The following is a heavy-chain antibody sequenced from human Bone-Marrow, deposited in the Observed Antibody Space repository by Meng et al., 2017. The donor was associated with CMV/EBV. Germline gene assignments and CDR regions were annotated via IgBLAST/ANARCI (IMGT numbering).Heavy chain of an antibody. J-gene: IGHJ4*02. CDR3: AKTFISYFDY. CDR2: IRYDGSNK. D-gene: IGHD3-10*01. V-gene: IGHV3-30*02. Sequence: GGSLRLSCAASGFTFSSYDMHWVRQAPGKGLEWVAFIRYDGSNKYYADSVKGRFTISRDNSKNTLYLQMNSLRAEDTAVYYCAKTFISYFDYWGQGTLVTVSS. CDR1: GFTFSSYD.